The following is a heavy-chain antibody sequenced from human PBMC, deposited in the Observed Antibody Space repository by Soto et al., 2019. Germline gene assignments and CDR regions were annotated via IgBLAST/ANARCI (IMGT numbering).Heavy chain of an antibody. Sequence: NPSETLSLTCSVSGGSISSFTYYWGWIRQPPGKGLEWIGTVYYNENTYYNPSLKSRVTITVDTAKNQFSLNLRSVTAADTAMYFCARRERYYGSPGWFDPWGQGTQVTVSS. CDR2: VYYNENT. V-gene: IGHV4-39*01. J-gene: IGHJ5*02. D-gene: IGHD3-10*01. CDR1: GGSISSFTYY. CDR3: ARRERYYGSPGWFDP.